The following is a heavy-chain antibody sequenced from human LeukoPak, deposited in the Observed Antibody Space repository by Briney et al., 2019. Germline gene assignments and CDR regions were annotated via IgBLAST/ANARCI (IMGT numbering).Heavy chain of an antibody. V-gene: IGHV3-23*01. Sequence: GGSLRLSCAASGFTFSSYAMSRVRQAPGKGLAWVSAISGSGGSTYYADPLKGRFTISRDNSKNTLYLQMNSLRAEDTAVYYCAKRAVGPFDYWGQGTLVTVSS. CDR2: ISGSGGST. J-gene: IGHJ4*02. CDR1: GFTFSSYA. D-gene: IGHD4-23*01. CDR3: AKRAVGPFDY.